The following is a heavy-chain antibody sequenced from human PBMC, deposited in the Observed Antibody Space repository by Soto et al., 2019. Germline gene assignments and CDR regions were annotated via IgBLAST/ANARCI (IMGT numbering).Heavy chain of an antibody. CDR3: ARIERGYSYGPLDY. V-gene: IGHV4-59*01. D-gene: IGHD5-18*01. CDR1: GGSITSIY. J-gene: IGHJ4*02. Sequence: SETLSLTCTVSGGSITSIYWSWIRQPPGKGLEWIGYIYYSGSTNYNPSLKSRVTISVDTSKNQFSLKLSSVTAADTAVYYCARIERGYSYGPLDYWGLGTLVTVSS. CDR2: IYYSGST.